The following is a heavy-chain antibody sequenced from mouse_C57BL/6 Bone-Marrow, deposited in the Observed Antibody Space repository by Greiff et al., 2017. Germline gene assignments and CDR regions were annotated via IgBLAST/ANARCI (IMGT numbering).Heavy chain of an antibody. Sequence: EVKLQQSGPELVKPGASVKISCKASGYTFTDYYMNWVKQSHGKSLEWIGDINPNNGGTSYNQKFKGKATLTVDKSSSTAYMELRSLTSEDSAVYYCAREKMTTVVATYYYAMDYWGQGTSVTVSS. V-gene: IGHV1-26*01. CDR3: AREKMTTVVATYYYAMDY. J-gene: IGHJ4*01. CDR2: INPNNGGT. D-gene: IGHD1-1*01. CDR1: GYTFTDYY.